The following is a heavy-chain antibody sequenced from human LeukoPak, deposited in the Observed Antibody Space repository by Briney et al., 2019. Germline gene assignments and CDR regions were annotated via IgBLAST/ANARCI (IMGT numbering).Heavy chain of an antibody. J-gene: IGHJ4*02. Sequence: PGGSLRLSCAASGFTFSNCNMNWVRQAPGKGLEWVSYISSSSSTIYYADSVKGRFTISRDNAKNSLYLQMNSLRAEDTAVYYCARRLPYEGMDYWGQGTLVTVSS. CDR1: GFTFSNCN. D-gene: IGHD4-11*01. CDR3: ARRLPYEGMDY. CDR2: ISSSSSTI. V-gene: IGHV3-48*04.